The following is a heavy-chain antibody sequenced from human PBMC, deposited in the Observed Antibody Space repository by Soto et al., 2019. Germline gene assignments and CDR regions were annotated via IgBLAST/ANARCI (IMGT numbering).Heavy chain of an antibody. CDR3: ERDGLGYGSGWLGEGDFDY. D-gene: IGHD6-19*01. CDR1: GYTFTSYG. J-gene: IGHJ4*02. CDR2: ISAYNGNT. V-gene: IGHV1-18*01. Sequence: QVQLVQSGAEVKKPGASVKVSCKASGYTFTSYGISWVRQAPGQGLEWMGWISAYNGNTNYAQKLQGRVTMTTDTSTSTAYMELRSLRADDTAVYYCERDGLGYGSGWLGEGDFDYWCQETLVTVSS.